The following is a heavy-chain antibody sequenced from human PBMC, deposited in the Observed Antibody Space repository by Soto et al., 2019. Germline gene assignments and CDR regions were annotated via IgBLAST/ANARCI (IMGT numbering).Heavy chain of an antibody. V-gene: IGHV4-4*02. CDR1: GGSISSSNW. J-gene: IGHJ3*02. CDR2: IYHSGST. Sequence: SETLSLTCAVSGGSISSSNWWSWVRQPPGKGLEWIGEIYHSGSTNYNPSLKSRVTISVDKSKNQFSLKLSSVTAADTAVYYCARDLSSSGWYRKGSDAFDIWGQGTMVTGSS. D-gene: IGHD6-19*01. CDR3: ARDLSSSGWYRKGSDAFDI.